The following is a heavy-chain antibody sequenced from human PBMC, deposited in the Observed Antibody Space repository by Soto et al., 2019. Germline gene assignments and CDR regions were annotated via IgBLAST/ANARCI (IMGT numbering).Heavy chain of an antibody. V-gene: IGHV3-23*01. CDR1: GFTFSSYA. CDR3: AKDQKRYYYDSSGYYYVSSRRGDAFDI. CDR2: ISGSGGST. Sequence: GGSLRLSCAASGFTFSSYAMSWVRQAPGKGLEWVSAISGSGGSTYYADSVKGRFTISRDNSKNTLYRQMNSLRAEDTAVYYCAKDQKRYYYDSSGYYYVSSRRGDAFDIWGQGTMVTVSS. J-gene: IGHJ3*02. D-gene: IGHD3-22*01.